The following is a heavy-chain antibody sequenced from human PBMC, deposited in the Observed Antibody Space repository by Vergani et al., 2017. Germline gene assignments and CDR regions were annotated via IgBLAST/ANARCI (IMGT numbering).Heavy chain of an antibody. D-gene: IGHD3-22*01. Sequence: HVQLQESGPGLVKPSETLSLTCTVSGGSISSYYWSWIRQPPGKGLEWIGYIYYSGSTNYNPSLKSRVTISVDTSKNQFSLKLSSVTAADTAVYYCAREAYYYDSRYLDYWGQGTLVTVSS. CDR1: GGSISSYY. CDR3: AREAYYYDSRYLDY. CDR2: IYYSGST. J-gene: IGHJ4*02. V-gene: IGHV4-59*01.